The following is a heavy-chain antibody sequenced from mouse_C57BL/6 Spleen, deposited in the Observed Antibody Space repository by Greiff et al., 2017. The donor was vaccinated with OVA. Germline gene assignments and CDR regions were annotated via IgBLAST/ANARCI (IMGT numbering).Heavy chain of an antibody. V-gene: IGHV1-59*01. CDR1: GYTFTSYW. J-gene: IGHJ3*01. CDR2: IDPSDSYT. CDR3: ARGLGPLAY. D-gene: IGHD4-1*01. Sequence: QVQLQQPGAELVRPGTSVKLSCKASGYTFTSYWMHWVKQRPGQGLEWIGVIDPSDSYTNYNQKFKGKATLTVDTSSSTAYMQLSSLTSEDSAVYYCARGLGPLAYWGQGTLVTVSA.